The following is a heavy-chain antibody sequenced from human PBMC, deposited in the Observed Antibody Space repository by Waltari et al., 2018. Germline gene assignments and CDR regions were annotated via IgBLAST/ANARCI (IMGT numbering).Heavy chain of an antibody. V-gene: IGHV3-7*01. CDR3: ARDFNWGWFY. J-gene: IGHJ4*02. Sequence: EVQLVESGGGLVQPGGSLSLSCAASGFTFRTNWMSWVRQAPGKGLEWLANIKPDGSEKYYVDSVKGRFTISRDNAKNSLSLQMDSLRAEDTAVYYCARDFNWGWFYWGQGALVTVSS. CDR2: IKPDGSEK. CDR1: GFTFRTNW. D-gene: IGHD7-27*01.